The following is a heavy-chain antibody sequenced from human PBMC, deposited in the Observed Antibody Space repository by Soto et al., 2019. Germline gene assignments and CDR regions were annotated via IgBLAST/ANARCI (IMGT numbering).Heavy chain of an antibody. CDR2: VYSSAGT. D-gene: IGHD3-3*01. J-gene: IGHJ5*02. V-gene: IGHV4-4*07. Sequence: SETLSLTCSVSGGSMSSYYWTWIRQPPGKGLGGIGRVYSSAGTHYNSSLKSRVTISLDTSKNQCSLRLISVTAADTAVYYCARGQRFSDWFDPWGKGTLVTVA. CDR3: ARGQRFSDWFDP. CDR1: GGSMSSYY.